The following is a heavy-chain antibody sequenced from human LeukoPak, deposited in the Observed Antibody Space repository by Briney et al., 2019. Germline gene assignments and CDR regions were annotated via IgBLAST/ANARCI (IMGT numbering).Heavy chain of an antibody. Sequence: PSETLSLTCSVSGGSLNSYWWSWIRQPAGKGLEFIGRIYTTGMTNYNPSLKSRVSMSVDTSKNQFSLELRSVTASDTPVYFCARAGYTISSYRFDYWGQGALVTVSS. CDR3: ARAGYTISSYRFDY. CDR2: IYTTGMT. V-gene: IGHV4-4*07. D-gene: IGHD3-16*02. J-gene: IGHJ4*02. CDR1: GGSLNSYW.